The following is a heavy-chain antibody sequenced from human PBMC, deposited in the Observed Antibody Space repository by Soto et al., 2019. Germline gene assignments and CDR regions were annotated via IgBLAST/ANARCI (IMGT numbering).Heavy chain of an antibody. D-gene: IGHD6-6*01. V-gene: IGHV6-1*01. CDR1: GDSVSSNSAP. CDR2: TYYRSKWYN. Sequence: SQTLSLTCAISGDSVSSNSAPWNWIRRSPSRGLEWLGRTYYRSKWYNEYAVSVRSLITINPDTSKNQFSLQLYAVTPEDTAVYYCARDGIAALVFDYWGQGTLVTVSS. CDR3: ARDGIAALVFDY. J-gene: IGHJ4*02.